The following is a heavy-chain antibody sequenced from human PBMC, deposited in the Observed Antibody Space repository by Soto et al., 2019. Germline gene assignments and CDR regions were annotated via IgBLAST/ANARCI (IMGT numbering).Heavy chain of an antibody. CDR3: ARGRSIAAARNWVDP. Sequence: SETLSLTCTVSGGSISSSSYYWGWLRQPPGKGLEWIGSIYYSGSTYYNPSLKSRVTISVDTSKNQLSLKLSSVTAADTAVYYCARGRSIAAARNWVDPWAEGTLVT. CDR2: IYYSGST. CDR1: GGSISSSSYY. V-gene: IGHV4-39*01. J-gene: IGHJ5*02. D-gene: IGHD6-13*01.